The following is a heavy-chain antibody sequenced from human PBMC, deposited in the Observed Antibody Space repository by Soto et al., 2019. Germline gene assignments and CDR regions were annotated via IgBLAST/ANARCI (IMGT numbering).Heavy chain of an antibody. CDR3: TTGSTSTKNY. CDR2: IKSKTDGGTT. V-gene: IGHV3-15*01. D-gene: IGHD6-6*01. Sequence: PGGSLRLSCAASGFTFSNAWLSWVRQAPGKGLEWGGRIKSKTDGGTTDYTAPVKGRFTISRDDSKNTLYLQMNSLKIEDTAVYYCTTGSTSTKNYWGQGTLVTVSS. CDR1: GFTFSNAW. J-gene: IGHJ4*02.